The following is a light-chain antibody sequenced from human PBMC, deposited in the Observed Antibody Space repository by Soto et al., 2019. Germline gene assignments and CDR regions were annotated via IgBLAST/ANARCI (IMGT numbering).Light chain of an antibody. CDR3: QQYGSSLWT. CDR2: ATS. Sequence: EIVLTQSPGTLSLSPGERASLSCRASQSVSSTYLAWYQQKPDQAPRLLIYATSTRATGIPDRFSGGGSGTDSALTISRLEPEDFAVYYCQQYGSSLWTFGQGTKVEIK. V-gene: IGKV3-20*01. CDR1: QSVSSTY. J-gene: IGKJ1*01.